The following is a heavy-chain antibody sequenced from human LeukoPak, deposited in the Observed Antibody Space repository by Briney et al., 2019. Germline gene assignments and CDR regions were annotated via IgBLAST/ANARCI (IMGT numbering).Heavy chain of an antibody. J-gene: IGHJ4*02. CDR2: ISYDGSNK. Sequence: GGSLRLSCAASGFTFSSYAMHWVRQAPGKGLEWVAVISYDGSNKYYADSVKGRLTISRDNSKNTLYLQMNSLRAEDTAVYYCAPTRVMRCDYWGQGTLVTVSS. D-gene: IGHD3-16*01. V-gene: IGHV3-30-3*01. CDR3: APTRVMRCDY. CDR1: GFTFSSYA.